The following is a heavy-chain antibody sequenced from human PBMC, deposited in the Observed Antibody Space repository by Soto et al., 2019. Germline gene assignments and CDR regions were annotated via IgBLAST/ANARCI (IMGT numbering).Heavy chain of an antibody. CDR1: GGSISSGGYY. V-gene: IGHV4-31*03. Sequence: PSETLSLTCTVSGGSISSGGYYWSWIRQHPGKGLEWIGYIYYSGSTYYNPSLKSRVTISVDTSKNQFSLKLSSVTAADTAVYYCARVLAGKWVPFYFDYWGQGTLVTVSS. CDR3: ARVLAGKWVPFYFDY. D-gene: IGHD6-13*01. CDR2: IYYSGST. J-gene: IGHJ4*02.